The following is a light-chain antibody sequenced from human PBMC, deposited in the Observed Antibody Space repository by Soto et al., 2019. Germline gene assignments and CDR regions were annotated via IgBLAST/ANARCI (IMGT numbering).Light chain of an antibody. Sequence: DIQMTQSPSSLSASVGDRVSITCRASQRISSFLNWYQQKPGKAPKLLIFAAFSLQSGVPSRFSGSGSGTDFTLTISSLQPEDFATYYCQQSYSTPFTFGQGTRLEIK. V-gene: IGKV1-39*01. CDR1: QRISSF. CDR3: QQSYSTPFT. CDR2: AAF. J-gene: IGKJ5*01.